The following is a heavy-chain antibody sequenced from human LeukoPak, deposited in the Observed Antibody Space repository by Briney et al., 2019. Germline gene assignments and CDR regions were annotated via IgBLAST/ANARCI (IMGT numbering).Heavy chain of an antibody. Sequence: GESLQISCKVSGYTFTGYWIGWVRRLPGKGLEWMGIIYPGDSDTRYSPSFQGQVTISADRSINTAYLQWSSLKASDTAIYYCARLLGGGPCYYGMDVWGQGTTVT. J-gene: IGHJ6*02. CDR3: ARLLGGGPCYYGMDV. CDR2: IYPGDSDT. D-gene: IGHD3-10*01. V-gene: IGHV5-51*01. CDR1: GYTFTGYW.